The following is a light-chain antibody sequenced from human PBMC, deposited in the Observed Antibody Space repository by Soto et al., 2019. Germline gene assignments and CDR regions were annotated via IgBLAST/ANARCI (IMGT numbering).Light chain of an antibody. CDR1: QSVATY. V-gene: IGKV3-15*01. Sequence: EIVMTQSPGTLSVSPGEGATLSCRASQSVATYLAWYQQRPGQAPRLLIYAASSRASGIPARFSGSGSGTEFTLTIGSLQSEDFAVYFCQQYSNWPYTFGQGTNLDFK. CDR2: AAS. J-gene: IGKJ2*01. CDR3: QQYSNWPYT.